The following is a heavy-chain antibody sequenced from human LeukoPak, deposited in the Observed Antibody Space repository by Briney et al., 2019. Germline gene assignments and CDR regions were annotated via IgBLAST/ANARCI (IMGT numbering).Heavy chain of an antibody. Sequence: GGSLRLPCAASGFTFSSYAMHWVRQAPGKGLEWVAVISYDGSNKYYADSVKGRFTISRDNSKNTLYLQMDSLRAEDTAVYYCARDGGMDTAMYYFDYWGQGTLVTVSS. V-gene: IGHV3-30-3*01. D-gene: IGHD5-18*01. CDR2: ISYDGSNK. CDR1: GFTFSSYA. CDR3: ARDGGMDTAMYYFDY. J-gene: IGHJ4*02.